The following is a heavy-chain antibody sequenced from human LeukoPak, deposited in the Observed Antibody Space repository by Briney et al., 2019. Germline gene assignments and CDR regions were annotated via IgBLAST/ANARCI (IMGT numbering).Heavy chain of an antibody. CDR1: GFTFSDYY. CDR2: ISSSGSTI. V-gene: IGHV3-11*01. J-gene: IGHJ4*02. D-gene: IGHD3-22*01. CDR3: AIRCYDGGVYYPNY. Sequence: SGGSLRLSCAASGFTFSDYYMSWIRQAPGKGLEWVSYISSSGSTIYYADSVKGRFTISRDNAKNSLYLQMNSLRAEDTAVYYCAIRCYDGGVYYPNYWGQGTVVTVSS.